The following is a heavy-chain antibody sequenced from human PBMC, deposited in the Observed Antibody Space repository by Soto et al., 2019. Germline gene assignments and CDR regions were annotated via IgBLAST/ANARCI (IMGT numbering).Heavy chain of an antibody. J-gene: IGHJ4*02. CDR2: ISGSGGST. CDR3: AKDMGDSSGYSRFDY. V-gene: IGHV3-23*01. Sequence: PGGSLRLSCAASGFTFSSYAMSWVRQAPGKGLEWVSAISGSGGSTYYADSVKGRFTISRDNSKNTLYLQMNSLRAEDTAVYYCAKDMGDSSGYSRFDYWGQGTLVTVSS. CDR1: GFTFSSYA. D-gene: IGHD3-22*01.